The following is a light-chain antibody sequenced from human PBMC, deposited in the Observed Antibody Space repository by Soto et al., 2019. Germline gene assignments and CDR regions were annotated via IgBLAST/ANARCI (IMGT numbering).Light chain of an antibody. J-gene: IGKJ2*01. CDR3: QQHDKWPFT. Sequence: EIVMTQSPATLSVSPGERATLSCRASQSVSSNFAWYQQKPGQAPRLLIYGASTRATGIPARLSGSGSGTEFNLTISSLQSEDVAVYYCQQHDKWPFTFGQGTKLDIK. CDR2: GAS. V-gene: IGKV3-15*01. CDR1: QSVSSN.